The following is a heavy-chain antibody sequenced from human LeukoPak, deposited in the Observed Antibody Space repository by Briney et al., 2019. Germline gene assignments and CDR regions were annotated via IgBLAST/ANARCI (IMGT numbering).Heavy chain of an antibody. CDR2: IKQDGSEE. CDR3: ARLRASGGAYCGGDCYSAFDI. J-gene: IGHJ3*02. V-gene: IGHV3-7*01. D-gene: IGHD2-21*02. CDR1: GFTFSSYW. Sequence: HAGGSLRLSCAASGFTFSSYWMSWVRQAPGKGLEWVANIKQDGSEEYYVDSVKGRFTISRDNAKNSLYLQMNSLRAEDTAVYYCARLRASGGAYCGGDCYSAFDIWGQGTMVTVSS.